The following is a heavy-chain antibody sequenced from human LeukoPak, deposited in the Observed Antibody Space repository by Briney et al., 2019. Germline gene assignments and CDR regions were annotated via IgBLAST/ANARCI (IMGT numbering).Heavy chain of an antibody. CDR2: VRYDGSEK. V-gene: IGHV3-30*02. Sequence: PGGSLRLSCAASGFTFSNAWMSWVRQAPGKGLEWVAFVRYDGSEKYYADSVQGRLTISRDNSRNTLYLQMNSLRGEDTAVYYCTKGLSYSIDYWGQGTLVTVSS. J-gene: IGHJ4*02. CDR3: TKGLSYSIDY. CDR1: GFTFSNAW. D-gene: IGHD4-11*01.